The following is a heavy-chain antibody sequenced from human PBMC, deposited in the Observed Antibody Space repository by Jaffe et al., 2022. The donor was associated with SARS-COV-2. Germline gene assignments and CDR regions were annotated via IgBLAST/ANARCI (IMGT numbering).Heavy chain of an antibody. CDR2: IKQDGSEK. CDR3: ARSVGLLWFGEDPARFDP. J-gene: IGHJ5*02. V-gene: IGHV3-7*01. CDR1: GFTFSSYW. D-gene: IGHD3-10*01. Sequence: EVQLVESGGGLVQPGGSLRLSCAASGFTFSSYWMSWVRQAPGKGLEWVANIKQDGSEKYYVDSVKGRFTISRDNAKNSLYLQMNSLRAEDTAVYYCARSVGLLWFGEDPARFDPWGQGTLVTVSS.